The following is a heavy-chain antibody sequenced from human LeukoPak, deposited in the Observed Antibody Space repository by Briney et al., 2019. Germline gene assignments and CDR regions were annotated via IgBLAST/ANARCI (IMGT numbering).Heavy chain of an antibody. J-gene: IGHJ4*02. V-gene: IGHV3-21*01. CDR3: ARGAVSLDY. D-gene: IGHD1-14*01. CDR2: ISSSRYI. CDR1: GFTFSSYN. Sequence: GGSLRLSCAASGFTFSSYNMNWVRQAPGKGLEWVSSISSSRYIYYADSVKGRFTISRDNAKNSLYLQMNSLRAEDTAVYYCARGAVSLDYWGQGTLVTVSS.